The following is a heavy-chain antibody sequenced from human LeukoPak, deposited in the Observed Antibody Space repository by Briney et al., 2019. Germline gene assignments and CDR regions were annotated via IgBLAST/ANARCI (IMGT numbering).Heavy chain of an antibody. J-gene: IGHJ3*02. CDR3: ARERPAAASAFNI. V-gene: IGHV3-7*01. CDR2: INEDGSVK. CDR1: EFTVSSNY. D-gene: IGHD6-13*01. Sequence: GGSLRLPCAASEFTVSSNYMSWVRQAPGKGLEWVANINEDGSVKNYVDSGKGRFTISRDNAKNSLYLQMNSLRAEDTAVYYCARERPAAASAFNIWGQGTMVTVSS.